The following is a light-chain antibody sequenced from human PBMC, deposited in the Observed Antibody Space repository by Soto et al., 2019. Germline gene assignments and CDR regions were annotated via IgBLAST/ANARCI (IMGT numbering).Light chain of an antibody. J-gene: IGKJ4*01. Sequence: TQSPGTLSLSPGERATLSCRASQSISSWLAWYQQKPGKAPKLLIYKASTLESGVPSRFSGSGSGTEFTLTISSLQPDDFATYYCQHYNSYPVTFGGGTKVEIK. CDR3: QHYNSYPVT. CDR1: QSISSW. CDR2: KAS. V-gene: IGKV1-5*03.